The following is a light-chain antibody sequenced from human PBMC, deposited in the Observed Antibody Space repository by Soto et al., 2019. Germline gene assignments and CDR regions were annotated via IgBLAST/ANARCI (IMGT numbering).Light chain of an antibody. V-gene: IGLV2-23*01. Sequence: QSALTQPASVSGSPGQSITISCTGTSSDVGSYNLVSWYQQHPGKAPKLMIYDDNKRPSVVSNRFSGSKSGNTASLTISGLQAEDADHYYCCSYSPISTVVFGGGTKLTVL. CDR2: DDN. CDR3: CSYSPISTVV. J-gene: IGLJ3*02. CDR1: SSDVGSYNL.